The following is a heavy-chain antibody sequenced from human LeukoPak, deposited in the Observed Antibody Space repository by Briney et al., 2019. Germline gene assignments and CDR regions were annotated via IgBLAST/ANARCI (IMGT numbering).Heavy chain of an antibody. CDR2: IYPGDSDT. Sequence: GESLKISCKGSGYSFTGSWIGWVRQMPGKGLEWMGIIYPGDSDTRYSPSFQGQVTISADKSISTAYLQWSSLKASDTAMYYCARQDPAAKDAFDIWGQGTMVTVSS. J-gene: IGHJ3*02. CDR1: GYSFTGSW. V-gene: IGHV5-51*01. CDR3: ARQDPAAKDAFDI. D-gene: IGHD2-2*01.